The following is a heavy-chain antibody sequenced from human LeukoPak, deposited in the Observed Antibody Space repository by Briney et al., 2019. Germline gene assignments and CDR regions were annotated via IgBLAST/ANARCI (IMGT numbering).Heavy chain of an antibody. Sequence: TGGSLRLSCAASGFSFSSYSMNWVRQAPGKGLEWVSFIRTKAFGGTTDYTASVEGRFTISRDDSKSIAYLQMNSLKTEDTAVYYCTLLWDYGAFDIWGQGTMVTVSS. V-gene: IGHV3-49*04. D-gene: IGHD4-17*01. CDR2: IRTKAFGGTT. CDR3: TLLWDYGAFDI. CDR1: GFSFSSYS. J-gene: IGHJ3*02.